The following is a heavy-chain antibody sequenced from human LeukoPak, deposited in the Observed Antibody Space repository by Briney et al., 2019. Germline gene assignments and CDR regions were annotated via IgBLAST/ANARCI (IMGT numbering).Heavy chain of an antibody. CDR1: GFTFSSYA. V-gene: IGHV3-23*01. Sequence: PGGSLRLSCAASGFTFSSYAMSWVRQPPGKGLEWVSTISGRGGSTYYADSVKGRFTISRGNSKNTLYLQMNSLRAEDSAVYYCAKVKSSHQNYYDSSGHDAFDIWGQGTMVTVSS. CDR2: ISGRGGST. J-gene: IGHJ3*02. CDR3: AKVKSSHQNYYDSSGHDAFDI. D-gene: IGHD3-22*01.